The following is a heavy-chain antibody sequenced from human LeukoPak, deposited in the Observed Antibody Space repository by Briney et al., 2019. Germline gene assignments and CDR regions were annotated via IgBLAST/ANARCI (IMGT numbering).Heavy chain of an antibody. CDR3: ARAPPYSGTPDY. CDR1: GGSISSGSYY. J-gene: IGHJ4*01. D-gene: IGHD1-1*01. Sequence: SQTLSLTCTVSGGSISSGSYYWSWIRHPAGKEQEWMGRIYNSGSTNYNPSLKSRHTISVDPSKNQFSLKLSSVTAPDTAVYYCARAPPYSGTPDYWGQGTLVTVSS. V-gene: IGHV4-61*02. CDR2: IYNSGST.